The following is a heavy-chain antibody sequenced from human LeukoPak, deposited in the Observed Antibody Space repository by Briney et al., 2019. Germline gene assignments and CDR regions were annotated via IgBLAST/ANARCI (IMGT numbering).Heavy chain of an antibody. Sequence: SVKVSCKASGGTFSSYAISWVRQAPGQGLEWMGGIIPIFGTANYAQKFQGRVTMTRDTSISTAYMELSRLQSDDTAVYYCARDFSAGFFDFWGQGTLITVSS. CDR3: ARDFSAGFFDF. J-gene: IGHJ4*02. CDR2: IIPIFGTA. D-gene: IGHD6-19*01. V-gene: IGHV1-69*05. CDR1: GGTFSSYA.